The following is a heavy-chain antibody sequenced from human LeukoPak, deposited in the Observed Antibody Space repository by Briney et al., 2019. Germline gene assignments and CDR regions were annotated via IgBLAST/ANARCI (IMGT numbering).Heavy chain of an antibody. CDR2: IKQDGSEK. CDR3: ARHQYSSGWFGAFDI. Sequence: PGGSLRLSCAASGFTFSSYWMSWVRQAPGKGLEGVANIKQDGSEKYYVDSVKGPFTISRDNAKNSLYLQMNSLRAEDTAVYYCARHQYSSGWFGAFDIWGQGTMVTVSS. V-gene: IGHV3-7*01. CDR1: GFTFSSYW. D-gene: IGHD6-19*01. J-gene: IGHJ3*02.